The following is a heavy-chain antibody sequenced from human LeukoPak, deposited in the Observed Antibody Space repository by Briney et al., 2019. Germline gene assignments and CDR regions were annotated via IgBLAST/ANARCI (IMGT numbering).Heavy chain of an antibody. V-gene: IGHV3-48*01. D-gene: IGHD5-24*01. CDR2: ISIRSSTI. J-gene: IGHJ3*02. CDR3: ARERDGYTHDAFDI. Sequence: GGSLRLSCAASGFTFSSYSMAWVRQAPGKGLEWVSYISIRSSTIYYADSVKGRFTISRDNAKISLYVQMNSLRAEDTAVYYCARERDGYTHDAFDIWGQGTMVTVSS. CDR1: GFTFSSYS.